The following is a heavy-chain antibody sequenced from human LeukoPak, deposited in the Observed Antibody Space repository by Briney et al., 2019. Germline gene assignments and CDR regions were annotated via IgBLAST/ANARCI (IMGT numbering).Heavy chain of an antibody. D-gene: IGHD2/OR15-2a*01. V-gene: IGHV4-39*01. CDR1: GGSLSSSSYY. CDR2: MYYSGSP. CDR3: ARHEYFLNY. J-gene: IGHJ4*02. Sequence: SETLSLTCIVSGGSLSSSSYYWGWGRQPPGRGVEWVASMYYSGSPYYNPSLKGRVTISVDTSKNQFSLNLSSVPATDTAMYYCARHEYFLNYWGQGTLVTVSS.